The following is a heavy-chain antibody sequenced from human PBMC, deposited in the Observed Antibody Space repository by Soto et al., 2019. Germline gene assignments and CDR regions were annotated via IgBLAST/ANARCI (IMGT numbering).Heavy chain of an antibody. Sequence: PGGSLRLACAASGFTFSSYAMSWVRQAPGKGLEWVSAISGSGGSTYYADSVKGRFTISRDNSKNTLYLQMNSLRAEDTAVYYCAKTVEQLVLSSFGYWGQGTLVTVSS. CDR1: GFTFSSYA. J-gene: IGHJ4*02. CDR2: ISGSGGST. V-gene: IGHV3-23*01. CDR3: AKTVEQLVLSSFGY. D-gene: IGHD6-6*01.